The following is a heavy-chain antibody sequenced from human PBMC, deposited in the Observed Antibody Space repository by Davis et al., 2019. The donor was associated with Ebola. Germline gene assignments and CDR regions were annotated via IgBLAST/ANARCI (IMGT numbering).Heavy chain of an antibody. D-gene: IGHD1-26*01. J-gene: IGHJ4*02. CDR3: SRGATDFDF. CDR1: GFTFSSYG. V-gene: IGHV3-33*01. Sequence: GGSLRLSCAASGFTFSSYGMHWVRQAPGKGLEWVAVIWYDGSNKYYADSVKGRFTISRDNSKNTLYLQMNSLRAEDTAVYFCSRGATDFDFWGQGTLVTVSS. CDR2: IWYDGSNK.